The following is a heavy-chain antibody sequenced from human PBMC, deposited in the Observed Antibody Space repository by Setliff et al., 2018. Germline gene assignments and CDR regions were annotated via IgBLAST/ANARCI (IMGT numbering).Heavy chain of an antibody. V-gene: IGHV4-39*01. J-gene: IGHJ4*02. CDR1: GDSITSGTYY. D-gene: IGHD2-2*02. CDR2: IHYRGTT. CDR3: ASCRFQVPYNY. Sequence: SETLSLTCTVSGDSITSGTYYWGWIRQPPGKGLEWIGRIHYRGTTYSNVSLASRLTISVDTSKNQFFLQLTSVTAADTGVYYCASCRFQVPYNYWGLGTLVTVSS.